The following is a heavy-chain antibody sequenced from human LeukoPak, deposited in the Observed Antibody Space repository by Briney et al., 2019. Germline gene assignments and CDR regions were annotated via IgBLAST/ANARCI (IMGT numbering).Heavy chain of an antibody. CDR3: ARPRQGDYYFDY. V-gene: IGHV4-39*01. Sequence: SETLSLTCTVSGGSISSSSYYWGWIRQPPGKGLEWVGSIYYSGNTYYNPSLKSRVTISVDTSKNQFSLKLSSVTAADTAVYYCARPRQGDYYFDYWGQGTLVTVSS. CDR1: GGSISSSSYY. J-gene: IGHJ4*02. D-gene: IGHD2-21*02. CDR2: IYYSGNT.